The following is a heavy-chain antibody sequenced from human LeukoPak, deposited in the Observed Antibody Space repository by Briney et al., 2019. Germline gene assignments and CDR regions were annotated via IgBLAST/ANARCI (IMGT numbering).Heavy chain of an antibody. J-gene: IGHJ5*02. Sequence: PSETLSLTCTVSGGSISSGGYYWSWIRQHPGKGLEWIGYIYYSGSTYYNPSLKSRVTISVDTSKNQFSLKLSSATAADTAVYYCARGGCSGGSCYSETYNWFDPWGQGTLVTVSS. CDR1: GGSISSGGYY. V-gene: IGHV4-31*03. CDR2: IYYSGST. CDR3: ARGGCSGGSCYSETYNWFDP. D-gene: IGHD2-15*01.